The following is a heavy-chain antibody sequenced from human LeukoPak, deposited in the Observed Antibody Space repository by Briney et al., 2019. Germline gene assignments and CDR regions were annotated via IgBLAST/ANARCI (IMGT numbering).Heavy chain of an antibody. V-gene: IGHV1-24*01. CDR1: GYTLTELS. CDR3: ATVYYGSGSSSLDY. Sequence: ASVKVSCKVSGYTLTELSMHWVRQAPGKGLEWMGGFDPEDGETIYAQKFQGRVTMTEDTSTDTAYMELSSLRSEDTAVYYCATVYYGSGSSSLDYWGQGTLVTVSS. D-gene: IGHD3-10*01. CDR2: FDPEDGET. J-gene: IGHJ4*02.